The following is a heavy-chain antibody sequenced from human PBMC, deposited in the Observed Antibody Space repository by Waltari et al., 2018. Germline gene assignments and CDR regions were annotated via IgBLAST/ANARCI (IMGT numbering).Heavy chain of an antibody. CDR3: AKVGNYYGSGSSFDY. CDR2: ISWNSGSI. D-gene: IGHD3-10*01. V-gene: IGHV3-9*01. CDR1: GFTFDDYA. Sequence: EVQLVESGGGLVQPGRSLRLSCAASGFTFDDYAMHWVRQAPGKGLEWVSGISWNSGSIGDAESVKGRFTISRDNAKNSLYLQMNSLRAEDTALYYCAKVGNYYGSGSSFDYWGQGTLVTVSS. J-gene: IGHJ4*02.